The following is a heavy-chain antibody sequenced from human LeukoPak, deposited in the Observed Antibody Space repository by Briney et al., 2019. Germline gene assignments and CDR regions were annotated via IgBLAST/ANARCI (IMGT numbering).Heavy chain of an antibody. Sequence: PGGSLRLSCAASGLTFSRSAMSWVRQAPGKGLEWVSTISGSGTRTYYADSVKGRFTISRDNSKNTVHLQMSSLRAEDTAVYYCAKDRCSGGACYTYFDYWGQGTLVSVSS. CDR3: AKDRCSGGACYTYFDY. CDR2: ISGSGTRT. V-gene: IGHV3-23*01. J-gene: IGHJ4*02. D-gene: IGHD2-15*01. CDR1: GLTFSRSA.